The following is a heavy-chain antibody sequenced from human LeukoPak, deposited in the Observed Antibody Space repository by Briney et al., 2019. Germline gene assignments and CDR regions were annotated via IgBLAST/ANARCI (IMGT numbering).Heavy chain of an antibody. V-gene: IGHV3-30*03. CDR2: TXSDLNVK. Sequence: VRXAPGKGLXXXAVTXSDLNVKLYADSVKGRFTISRDNSRSTLYLQMNSLRPEDTAIYYCAREGYYGSGSPPSLYFDYWGQGTLVTVSS. CDR3: AREGYYGSGSPPSLYFDY. D-gene: IGHD3-10*01. J-gene: IGHJ4*02.